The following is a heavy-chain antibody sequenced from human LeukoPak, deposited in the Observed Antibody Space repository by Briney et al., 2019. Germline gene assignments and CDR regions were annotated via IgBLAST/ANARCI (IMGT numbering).Heavy chain of an antibody. CDR2: IGSTVGTT. D-gene: IGHD1-26*01. J-gene: IGHJ6*02. CDR1: GFTFHDYY. CDR3: AREGGSYHLDV. V-gene: IGHV3-11*01. Sequence: GGSLRLSCAASGFTFHDYYMSWIRQAPGTGLEWISYIGSTVGTTYYADSVKGRFTISRDNAKKLLYLQMSSLRADDTAVYYCAREGGSYHLDVWGRGTTVTVSS.